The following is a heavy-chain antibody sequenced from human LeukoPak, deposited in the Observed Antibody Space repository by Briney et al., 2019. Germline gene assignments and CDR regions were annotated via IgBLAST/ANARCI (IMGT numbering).Heavy chain of an antibody. CDR2: LSGSGITT. CDR1: GFTFSNSA. J-gene: IGHJ4*01. V-gene: IGHV3-23*01. CDR3: AKGIYSSGWSYFDY. Sequence: PGGSLRLSCAASGFTFSNSAMSWVRQAPGQGLEWVSTLSGSGITTYYADSVTGRFTISRDNSKSTLYLQMNSLRAEDTAVYYCAKGIYSSGWSYFDYWGHGTLVTVSS. D-gene: IGHD6-19*01.